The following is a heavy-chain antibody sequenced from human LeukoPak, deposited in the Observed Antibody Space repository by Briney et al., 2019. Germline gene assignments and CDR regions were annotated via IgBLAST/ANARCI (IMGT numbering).Heavy chain of an antibody. J-gene: IGHJ6*03. CDR2: IYSSGIT. Sequence: PSETLSLTCSVSGGSISSYYWSWIRQPAGKGLEFIGRIYSSGITNYNPSLESRVTMSVDTSKNQFSLKLRSVTAADTAIYYCARASCHSYYYYMDVWGKGTTVTVSS. V-gene: IGHV4-4*07. CDR3: ARASCHSYYYYMDV. D-gene: IGHD2-15*01. CDR1: GGSISSYY.